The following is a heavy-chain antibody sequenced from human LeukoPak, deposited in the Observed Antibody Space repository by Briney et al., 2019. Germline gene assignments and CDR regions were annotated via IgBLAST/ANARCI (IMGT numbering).Heavy chain of an antibody. J-gene: IGHJ3*02. Sequence: RSLRLSCTASGFTFSAYAMMWVRQAPGKGPEWVSAIRGGGGSAFYADSVKGRFTISRDNSKYTLFLQMNSLRAEDTAVHYCARDPNGDYIGAFDMWGPGTMDTVSS. V-gene: IGHV3-23*01. CDR1: GFTFSAYA. CDR3: ARDPNGDYIGAFDM. D-gene: IGHD4-17*01. CDR2: IRGGGGSA.